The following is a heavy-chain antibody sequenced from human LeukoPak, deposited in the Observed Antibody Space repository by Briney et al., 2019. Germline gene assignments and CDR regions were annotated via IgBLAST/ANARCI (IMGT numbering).Heavy chain of an antibody. CDR2: IYHSGST. CDR1: GGSISSYY. D-gene: IGHD6-13*01. J-gene: IGHJ6*03. V-gene: IGHV4-59*04. Sequence: SETLSLTCTVSGGSISSYYWSWIRQPPGKGLEWIGYIYHSGSTYYNPSLKSRVTISVDRSKNQFSLKLSSVTAADTAVYYCAKSLAAAGRYYYYMDVWGKGTTVTVSS. CDR3: AKSLAAAGRYYYYMDV.